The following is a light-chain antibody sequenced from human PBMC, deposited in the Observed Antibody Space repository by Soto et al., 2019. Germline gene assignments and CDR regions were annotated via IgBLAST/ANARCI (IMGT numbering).Light chain of an antibody. J-gene: IGKJ5*01. V-gene: IGKV3-20*01. CDR1: QSVSSSY. Sequence: IVCTQSPGSLSLSPGERATISCRASQSVSSSYLAWYQQKPGQAPRLLIYGASSRATGIPDRFSGSGSGTDFTLTISRLEPEDFAVYYCQQYGSSLITFGQGTRLEI. CDR2: GAS. CDR3: QQYGSSLIT.